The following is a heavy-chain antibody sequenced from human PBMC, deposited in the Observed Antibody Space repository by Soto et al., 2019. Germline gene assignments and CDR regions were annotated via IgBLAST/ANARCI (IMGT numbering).Heavy chain of an antibody. J-gene: IGHJ5*02. CDR2: IGTAGDT. CDR3: AGGWGCGDPANWFDP. V-gene: IGHV3-13*01. Sequence: GGSLRLSCAASGFTFSSYDMHWVRQATGKGLEWVSAIGTAGDTYYPGSVKGRFTISRENAKNSLYLQMNSLRAGDTAVYYCAGGWGCGDPANWFDPWGQGTLVTVSS. CDR1: GFTFSSYD. D-gene: IGHD3-10*01.